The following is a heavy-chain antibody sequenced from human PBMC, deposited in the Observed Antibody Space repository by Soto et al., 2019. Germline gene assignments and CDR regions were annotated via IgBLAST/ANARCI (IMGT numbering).Heavy chain of an antibody. V-gene: IGHV3-66*01. CDR3: ARGRGSTGYLGREPYFDY. CDR1: GFSVTNNY. D-gene: IGHD2-2*01. Sequence: EVQVVESGGGLVQPGGSLRLSCAASGFSVTNNYMNWVRQAPGKGLEWVSIIDIGGNTYYADSVKDRFTISRDNSRNTLYLHMDSLRAEDMAVYYCARGRGSTGYLGREPYFDYWGQGTLVTVS. CDR2: IDIGGNT. J-gene: IGHJ4*02.